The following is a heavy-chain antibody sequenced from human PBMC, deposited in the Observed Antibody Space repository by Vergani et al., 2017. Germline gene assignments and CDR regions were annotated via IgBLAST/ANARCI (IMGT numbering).Heavy chain of an antibody. D-gene: IGHD2-15*01. V-gene: IGHV4-61*02. J-gene: IGHJ5*02. CDR3: ARVRYCSGGSCLTFDP. CDR2: IYTSGST. Sequence: QVQLQESGPGLVKPSQTLSLTCTVSGGSISSGSYYWSWIRQPAGKGLEWIGRIYTSGSTNYNPSLKSRVTMSVDTSKNQFSLKLSSVTAADTAVYYCARVRYCSGGSCLTFDPWGQGILVTVSS. CDR1: GGSISSGSYY.